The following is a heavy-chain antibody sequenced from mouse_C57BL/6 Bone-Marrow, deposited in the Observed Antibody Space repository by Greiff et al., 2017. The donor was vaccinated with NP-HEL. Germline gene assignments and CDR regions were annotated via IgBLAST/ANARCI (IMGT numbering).Heavy chain of an antibody. Sequence: EVKLVESGGGLVQPGGSMKLSCVASGFTFSNYWMNWVRQSPEKGLEWVAQIRLKSDNYATHYAESVKGRFTISRDDSKSSVYLQMNNLRAEDTGIYYCTYYYGSSLAYWGQGTLVTVSA. CDR1: GFTFSNYW. V-gene: IGHV6-3*01. CDR3: TYYYGSSLAY. CDR2: IRLKSDNYAT. D-gene: IGHD1-1*01. J-gene: IGHJ3*01.